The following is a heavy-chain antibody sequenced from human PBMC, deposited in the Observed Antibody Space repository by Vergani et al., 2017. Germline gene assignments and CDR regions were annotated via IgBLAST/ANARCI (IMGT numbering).Heavy chain of an antibody. V-gene: IGHV3-30*03. CDR3: ARDRGGGSNWFDP. Sequence: HVHLVESGGGVVQPGRSLRLSCAASQFTFSSYGMHWVRQAPGKGLECVAVISYDGTNKYYADSVKGRFTISRDNSKNTLYLQMNSLRAEDTAVYYCARDRGGGSNWFDPWGQGTLVTVSS. CDR2: ISYDGTNK. CDR1: QFTFSSYG. D-gene: IGHD3-16*01. J-gene: IGHJ5*02.